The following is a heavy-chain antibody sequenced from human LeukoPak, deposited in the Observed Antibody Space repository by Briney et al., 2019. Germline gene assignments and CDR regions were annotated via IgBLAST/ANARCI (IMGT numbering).Heavy chain of an antibody. V-gene: IGHV4-38-2*02. CDR3: MKDEGYGPRDY. Sequence: SETLSLTCTVSGYSISSGYYWGWIRQPPGKGLEWIGSIYHSGSTYYNPSLKSRVTISVDTSKNQFSLKLSSVTAADTAVYYCMKDEGYGPRDYWGQGTLVTVSS. CDR2: IYHSGST. D-gene: IGHD5-18*01. CDR1: GYSISSGYY. J-gene: IGHJ4*02.